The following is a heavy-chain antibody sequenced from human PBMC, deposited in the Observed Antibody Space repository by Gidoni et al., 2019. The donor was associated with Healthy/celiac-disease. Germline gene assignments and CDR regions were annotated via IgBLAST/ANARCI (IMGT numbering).Heavy chain of an antibody. CDR1: GFTFSSYG. V-gene: IGHV3-33*01. Sequence: QVQLVESGGGVVQPGRSLRLSCAASGFTFSSYGMHWVRQAPGKGLEWVAVKWYDGSNKYYADSVKGRFTISRDNSKNTLYLQMNSLRAEDTAVYYCAREMGGNLHAGFDYWGQGTLVTVSS. CDR3: AREMGGNLHAGFDY. CDR2: KWYDGSNK. D-gene: IGHD1-26*01. J-gene: IGHJ4*02.